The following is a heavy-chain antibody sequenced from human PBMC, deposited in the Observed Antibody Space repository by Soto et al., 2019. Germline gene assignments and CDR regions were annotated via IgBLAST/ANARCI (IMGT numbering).Heavy chain of an antibody. D-gene: IGHD4-4*01. CDR2: IYYTGNT. CDR3: ARGPYSNYVVDY. CDR1: GGSINSGDYY. Sequence: VQLQESGPGLVKPSQTLSLTCTVSGGSINSGDYYWSWIRQHPGRGLEWIGYIYYTGNTYYNPSLKRRVTISIDTSKNQFSLKLSSVTAADTAVYYCARGPYSNYVVDYWGQGTLVTVSS. J-gene: IGHJ4*02. V-gene: IGHV4-31*03.